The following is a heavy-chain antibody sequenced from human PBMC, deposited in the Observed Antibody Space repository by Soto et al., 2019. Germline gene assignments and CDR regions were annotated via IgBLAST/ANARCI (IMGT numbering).Heavy chain of an antibody. D-gene: IGHD3-10*01. J-gene: IGHJ6*02. Sequence: GGSLRLSCAASGFTFSDYYMSWIRQAPGKGLEWVSYISSSGSTIYYADSVKGRFTISRDNAKNSLYLQMNSLRAEDTAVYYCARANYGSGSYPSSYYYYYGMDVWGQGTTVTVSS. CDR1: GFTFSDYY. CDR3: ARANYGSGSYPSSYYYYYGMDV. V-gene: IGHV3-11*01. CDR2: ISSSGSTI.